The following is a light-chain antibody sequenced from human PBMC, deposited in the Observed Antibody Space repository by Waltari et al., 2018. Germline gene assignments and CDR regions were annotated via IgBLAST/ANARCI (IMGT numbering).Light chain of an antibody. CDR2: DVS. CDR3: SSYTSSTTWV. V-gene: IGLV2-14*01. J-gene: IGLJ3*02. CDR1: SSDVGDYNY. Sequence: QSALTQPASVSGSPGQSITISCTGTSSDVGDYNYVSWYQQHPGKAPKLMIYDVSKRASGLSNRFSGSKSGNTASLTISGLQAEDEADYYCSSYTSSTTWVFGGGTKLTVL.